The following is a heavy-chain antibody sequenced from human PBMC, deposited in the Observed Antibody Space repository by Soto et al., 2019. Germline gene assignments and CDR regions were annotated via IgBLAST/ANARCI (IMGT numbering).Heavy chain of an antibody. Sequence: ESGGGVVQPGRSLRLSCAASGFPFSACGMHWVRQAPGKGLEWVADTSSDGGDEHYADSVKGRFTLSRDNSKNTLYLQMNSLRAEDRAVYYCASGGLLQCLESFNTWGQGTLVIVSS. CDR3: ASGGLLQCLESFNT. CDR1: GFPFSACG. CDR2: TSSDGGDE. V-gene: IGHV3-30*03. J-gene: IGHJ5*02. D-gene: IGHD3-3*01.